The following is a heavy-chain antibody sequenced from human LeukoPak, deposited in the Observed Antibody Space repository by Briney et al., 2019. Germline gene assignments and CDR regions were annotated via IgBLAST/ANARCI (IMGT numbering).Heavy chain of an antibody. CDR1: GGTFSSYA. J-gene: IGHJ6*02. V-gene: IGHV1-69*13. D-gene: IGHD2-2*01. CDR3: ALGEDCSSTSCYYSYYYYYGMDV. Sequence: VASVKVSCKASGGTFSSYAISWVRQAPGQGLEWMGGIIPIFGAANYAQKFQGRVTITADESTSTAYMELSSLRSEDTAVYYCALGEDCSSTSCYYSYYYYYGMDVWGQGTTVTVSS. CDR2: IIPIFGAA.